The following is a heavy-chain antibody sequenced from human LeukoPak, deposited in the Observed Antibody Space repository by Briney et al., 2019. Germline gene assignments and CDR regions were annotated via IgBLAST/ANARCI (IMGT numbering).Heavy chain of an antibody. D-gene: IGHD3-10*01. CDR2: INHSGST. CDR1: GGSFSGYY. CDR3: AGADMVRGVIGY. Sequence: PSETLSLTCAVYGGSFSGYYWSWIRQPPGKGLEWIGEINHSGSTNYNPSLKSRVTISVDTSKNKFSLKLSSVTAADTAVYYCAGADMVRGVIGYWGQGTLVTVSS. J-gene: IGHJ4*02. V-gene: IGHV4-34*01.